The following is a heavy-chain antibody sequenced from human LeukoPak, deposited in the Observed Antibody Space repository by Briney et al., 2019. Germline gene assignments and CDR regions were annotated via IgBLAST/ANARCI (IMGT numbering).Heavy chain of an antibody. CDR3: AKDPRSIAALGEDY. V-gene: IGHV3-23*01. CDR1: GFTFSSYS. J-gene: IGHJ4*02. CDR2: ISGSGGST. D-gene: IGHD6-6*01. Sequence: GGSLRLSCAASGFTFSSYSMNWVRQAPGKGLEWVSAISGSGGSTYYADSVKGRFTISRDNSKNTLYLQMNSLRAEDTAVYYCAKDPRSIAALGEDYWGQGTLVTVSS.